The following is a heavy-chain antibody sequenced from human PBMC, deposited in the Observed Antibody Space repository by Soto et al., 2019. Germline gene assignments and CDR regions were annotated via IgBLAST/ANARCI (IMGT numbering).Heavy chain of an antibody. D-gene: IGHD2-2*01. J-gene: IGHJ6*03. CDR2: IYYSGST. Sequence: PSETLSLTCTVSGGSISSYYWSWIRQPPGKGLEWIGYIYYSGSTNYNPSLKSRVTISVDTSKNQFSLKLSSVTAADTAVYYCARHWINCGTSSRSYYMDVWGKGTTVTVSS. V-gene: IGHV4-59*08. CDR3: ARHWINCGTSSRSYYMDV. CDR1: GGSISSYY.